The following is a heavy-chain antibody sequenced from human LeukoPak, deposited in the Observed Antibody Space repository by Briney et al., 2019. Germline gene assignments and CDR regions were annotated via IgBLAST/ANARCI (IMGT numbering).Heavy chain of an antibody. CDR2: IYHSGST. J-gene: IGHJ1*01. V-gene: IGHV4-30-2*01. CDR1: GGSISSGGYS. D-gene: IGHD2-15*01. Sequence: SETLSLTCAVSGGSISSGGYSWSWIRQPPGKGLGWIGYIYHSGSTYYNPSLKSRVTISVDRSKNQFSLKLSSVPAAQPSVYYWARGDHCSGGSCREYFQHWGQGTLVTVSS. CDR3: ARGDHCSGGSCREYFQH.